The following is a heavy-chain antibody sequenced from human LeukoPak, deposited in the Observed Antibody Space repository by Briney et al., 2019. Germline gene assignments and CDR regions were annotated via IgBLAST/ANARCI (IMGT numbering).Heavy chain of an antibody. V-gene: IGHV1-8*03. CDR2: MNPNSGNT. Sequence: ASVKVSCKASGYTFTSYGISWVRQATGQGLEWMGWMNPNSGNTGYAQKFQGRVTITRNTSISTAYMELSSLRSEDTAVYYCARAPSSGRARYYFDYWGQGTLVTVAS. D-gene: IGHD6-19*01. J-gene: IGHJ4*02. CDR1: GYTFTSYG. CDR3: ARAPSSGRARYYFDY.